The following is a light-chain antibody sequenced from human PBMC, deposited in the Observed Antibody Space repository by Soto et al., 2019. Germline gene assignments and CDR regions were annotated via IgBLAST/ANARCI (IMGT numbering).Light chain of an antibody. Sequence: SYELTQPPSVSLAPGQTASITCGGNNIGSKSVHWYQQKPGQAPIVVIYYDSDRPSGIPERFAGSNSGNTATLTISRVEAGAEADYYWQVWDSSSDHVIFGGGTKLTVL. J-gene: IGLJ2*01. CDR2: YDS. CDR1: NIGSKS. CDR3: QVWDSSSDHVI. V-gene: IGLV3-21*04.